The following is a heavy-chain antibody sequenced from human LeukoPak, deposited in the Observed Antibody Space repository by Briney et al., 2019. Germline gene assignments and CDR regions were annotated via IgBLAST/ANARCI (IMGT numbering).Heavy chain of an antibody. D-gene: IGHD3-22*01. V-gene: IGHV3-11*04. J-gene: IGHJ4*02. CDR2: ISSSGSTI. Sequence: PRGSLRLSSAASVFTFSHYYMSWIRQAPRKGLERVSYISSSGSTIYYAYSVKGRSTISRDSAKNSLYLQMNRLTAEHTAVYYCARDNYYDSSGYYLFYWGQGTLVTVSS. CDR3: ARDNYYDSSGYYLFY. CDR1: VFTFSHYY.